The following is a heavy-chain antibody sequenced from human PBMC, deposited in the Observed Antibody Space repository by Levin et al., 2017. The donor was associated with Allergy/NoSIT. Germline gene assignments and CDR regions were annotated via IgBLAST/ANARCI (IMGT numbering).Heavy chain of an antibody. Sequence: GGSLRLSCAASGFTFSSYWMSWVRQAPGKGLEWVANIKQDGSEKYYVDSVKGRFTISRDNAKNSLYLQMNSLRAEDTAVYYCARDQGIAAQRPGWYYYYGMDVWGQGTTVTVSS. CDR2: IKQDGSEK. CDR1: GFTFSSYW. D-gene: IGHD6-13*01. CDR3: ARDQGIAAQRPGWYYYYGMDV. J-gene: IGHJ6*02. V-gene: IGHV3-7*01.